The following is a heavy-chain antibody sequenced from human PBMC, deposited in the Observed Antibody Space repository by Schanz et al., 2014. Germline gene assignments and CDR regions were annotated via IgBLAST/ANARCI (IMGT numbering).Heavy chain of an antibody. Sequence: VQLVESEGGLVQPGGSLRLSCEGSGFSFSDYWMGWVRQAPGKGLEWVAVISYDGSNKYYADSVKGRFTISRDNSKNTLYLQMNSLRAEDTAVYYCARHCGGDCYPYWGQGTLVTVSS. V-gene: IGHV3-30*03. CDR2: ISYDGSNK. CDR3: ARHCGGDCYPY. D-gene: IGHD2-21*01. J-gene: IGHJ4*02. CDR1: GFSFSDYW.